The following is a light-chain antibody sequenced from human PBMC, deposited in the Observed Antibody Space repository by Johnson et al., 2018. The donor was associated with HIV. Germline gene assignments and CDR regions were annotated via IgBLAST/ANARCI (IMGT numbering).Light chain of an antibody. CDR2: ENN. CDR1: SSNIVNNY. Sequence: HSVLTQPPSVSAAPGQKVTISCSGSSSNIVNNYVSWYQQLPRGAPKLLIYENNKRPSGIPDRFSGSKSGTSATLDITGLQSGDEADYYCGTWDSSLSAYVFGNGTKVTVL. J-gene: IGLJ1*01. V-gene: IGLV1-51*02. CDR3: GTWDSSLSAYV.